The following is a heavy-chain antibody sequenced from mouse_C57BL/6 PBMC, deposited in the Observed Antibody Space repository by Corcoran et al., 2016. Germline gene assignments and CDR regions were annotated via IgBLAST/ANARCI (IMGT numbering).Heavy chain of an antibody. CDR1: GYSITSGYY. D-gene: IGHD2-5*01. Sequence: DVQLQESGPGLVKPSQSLSLTCSVTGYSITSGYYWNWIRQFPGNKLEWMGYISYDGSNNYNPSLKNRISITRDTSKNQFFLKLNSVTTEDTATYYCARDLTYYSNYWYFDVWGTGTTVTVSS. CDR3: ARDLTYYSNYWYFDV. V-gene: IGHV3-6*01. J-gene: IGHJ1*03. CDR2: ISYDGSN.